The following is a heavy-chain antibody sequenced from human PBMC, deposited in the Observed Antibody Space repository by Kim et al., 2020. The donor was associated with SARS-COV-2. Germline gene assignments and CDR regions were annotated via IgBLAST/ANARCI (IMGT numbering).Heavy chain of an antibody. J-gene: IGHJ6*02. Sequence: TRDAEAVKGRFTISGDNAKNTLHLQMNSLRVEDTAVYYCARGYHYGMDVWGQGTTVTVSS. CDR3: ARGYHYGMDV. CDR2: T. V-gene: IGHV3-74*01. D-gene: IGHD2-2*01.